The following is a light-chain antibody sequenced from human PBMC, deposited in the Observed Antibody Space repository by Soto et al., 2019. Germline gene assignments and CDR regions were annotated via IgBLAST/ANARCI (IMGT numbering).Light chain of an antibody. J-gene: IGLJ1*01. CDR3: SSYTRSSTPYV. CDR1: SSDVGGYNY. V-gene: IGLV2-14*01. Sequence: QSVLTQPASVSGSPGQSITISCTGTSSDVGGYNYVSWYQQHPGKAPKLMIYEVSNRPSRVSNRFSGSKSGNTASLTISGLQAEHEADSYCSSYTRSSTPYVFGTGTKVTVL. CDR2: EVS.